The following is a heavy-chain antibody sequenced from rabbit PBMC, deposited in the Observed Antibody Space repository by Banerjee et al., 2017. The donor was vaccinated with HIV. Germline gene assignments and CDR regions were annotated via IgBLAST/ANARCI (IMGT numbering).Heavy chain of an antibody. CDR2: IYAGSSGST. D-gene: IGHD2-1*01. V-gene: IGHV1S45*01. CDR1: GFDFSSSYY. CDR3: ARDLGYDDDSEKGYFNL. Sequence: QEQLVESGGGLVQPEGSLTLTCTASGFDFSSSYYMCWVRQAPGKGLEWIGCIYAGSSGSTYYASWAKGRFTISKTSSTTVTLQMTSLTAADTATYFCARDLGYDDDSEKGYFNLWGPGTLVTVS. J-gene: IGHJ4*01.